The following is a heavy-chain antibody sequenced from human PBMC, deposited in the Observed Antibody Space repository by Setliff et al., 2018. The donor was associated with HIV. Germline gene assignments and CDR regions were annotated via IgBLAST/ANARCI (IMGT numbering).Heavy chain of an antibody. CDR1: GFPFNNFA. Sequence: GGSLRLSCEASGFPFNNFAMHWVRQSPDRGLEWVASIWFDGRTQYYADSVKGRFTISRDNVKDILYLQMNSLRREDTAVYYCASGEDSGTYGEPYDSWGQGALVTVSS. CDR2: IWFDGRTQ. CDR3: ASGEDSGTYGEPYDS. J-gene: IGHJ4*02. D-gene: IGHD1-26*01. V-gene: IGHV3-30*02.